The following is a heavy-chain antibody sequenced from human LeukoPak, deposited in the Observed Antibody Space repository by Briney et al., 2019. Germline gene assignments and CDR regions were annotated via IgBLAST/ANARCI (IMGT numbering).Heavy chain of an antibody. J-gene: IGHJ6*02. CDR3: ARLYSSGWPLESMDV. D-gene: IGHD6-19*01. V-gene: IGHV1-18*01. Sequence: ASVKVSCKASGYTFTSYGLTWVRQAPGQGLEWMGWISAYNGNTNYAQKFQGRVTMTIDTSTSTAYMELRSLRSDDTAVYYCARLYSSGWPLESMDVWGQGTTITVSS. CDR1: GYTFTSYG. CDR2: ISAYNGNT.